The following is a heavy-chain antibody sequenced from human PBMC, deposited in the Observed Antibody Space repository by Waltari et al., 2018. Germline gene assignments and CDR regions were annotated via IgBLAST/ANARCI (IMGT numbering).Heavy chain of an antibody. D-gene: IGHD3-16*01. J-gene: IGHJ6*02. CDR2: IYYSGST. Sequence: QVQLQESGPGLVKPSETLSLPCTVSGGSVSSYYWSWIRHPPGKGREWIGYIYYSGSTNYNPSLKSRVTISVDTSKNQFSLKLSSVTAADTAVYYCARDRALHDFYYYGMDVWGQGTTVTVSS. CDR3: ARDRALHDFYYYGMDV. V-gene: IGHV4-59*02. CDR1: GGSVSSYY.